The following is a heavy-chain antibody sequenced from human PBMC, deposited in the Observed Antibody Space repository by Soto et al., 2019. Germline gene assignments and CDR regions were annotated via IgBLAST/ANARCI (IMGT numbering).Heavy chain of an antibody. CDR3: ARDPYYYDSSGYQAHDAFDI. CDR1: GYTFTSYG. CDR2: ISAYNGNT. D-gene: IGHD3-22*01. V-gene: IGHV1-18*04. Sequence: ASVKVSCKASGYTFTSYGISWVRQAPGQGLEWMGWISAYNGNTNYAQKLQGRVTMTTDTSTSAAYMELRSLRSDDTAVYYCARDPYYYDSSGYQAHDAFDIWGQGTMVTVSS. J-gene: IGHJ3*02.